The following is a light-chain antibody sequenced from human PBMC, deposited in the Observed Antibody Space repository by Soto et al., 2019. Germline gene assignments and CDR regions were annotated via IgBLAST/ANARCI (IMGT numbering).Light chain of an antibody. J-gene: IGKJ1*01. Sequence: EIVLTQSPATLSLSPGERATLSCRASQSVSSYLAWYQQKPGQAPRLLIYDASNRATGIQARFSGSGSGTEFTLTIRSLQSEDFAVYYCKQYNNWPITFGQGTKVDIK. CDR3: KQYNNWPIT. V-gene: IGKV3-11*01. CDR1: QSVSSY. CDR2: DAS.